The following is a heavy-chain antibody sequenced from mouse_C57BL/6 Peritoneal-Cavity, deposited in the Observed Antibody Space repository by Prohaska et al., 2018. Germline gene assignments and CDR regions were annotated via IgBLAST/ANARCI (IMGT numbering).Heavy chain of an antibody. CDR2: IWCGGST. D-gene: IGHD1-1*01. CDR3: ARRGVANYYFDY. V-gene: IGHV2-2*01. J-gene: IGHJ2*01. Sequence: GKGLEWLGVIWCGGSTDYNAAFISRLSISKDNSKSQVFFKMNSLQADDTAIYYCARRGVANYYFDYWGQGTTLTVSS.